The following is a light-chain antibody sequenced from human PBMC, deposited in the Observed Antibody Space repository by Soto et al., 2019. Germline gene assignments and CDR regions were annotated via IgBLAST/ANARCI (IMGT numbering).Light chain of an antibody. Sequence: DIVVTQFPDSLAVSLGERVTINCKSSQNILYDSDNKNYLAWYQQRPGQPPKLLIYWASTRESGVPDRFGGSGSGTDFTLTISSLQAEDVAVYYCQQYYDTPTFGQGTKVEIK. CDR2: WAS. V-gene: IGKV4-1*01. J-gene: IGKJ1*01. CDR3: QQYYDTPT. CDR1: QNILYDSDNKNY.